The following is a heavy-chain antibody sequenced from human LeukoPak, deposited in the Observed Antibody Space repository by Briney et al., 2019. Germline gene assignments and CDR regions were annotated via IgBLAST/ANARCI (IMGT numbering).Heavy chain of an antibody. J-gene: IGHJ5*02. V-gene: IGHV4-34*01. CDR3: ARGVRGDYVWGSYRPTPNWFDP. CDR2: INHSGST. Sequence: PSETLSLTCAVCGGSFSGYYWSWIRQPPGKGLEWIGEINHSGSTNYNPSLKSRVTISVDTSKNQFSLKLSSVTAADTAVYYCARGVRGDYVWGSYRPTPNWFDPWGQGTLVTVSS. D-gene: IGHD3-16*02. CDR1: GGSFSGYY.